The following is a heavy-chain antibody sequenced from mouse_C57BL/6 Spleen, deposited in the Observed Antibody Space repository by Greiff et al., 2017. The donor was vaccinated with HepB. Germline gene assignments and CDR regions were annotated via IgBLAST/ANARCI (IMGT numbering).Heavy chain of an antibody. D-gene: IGHD2-1*01. CDR3: ARAGGNYRFAY. J-gene: IGHJ3*01. Sequence: QVQLQQPGAELVKPGASVKLSCKASGYTFTSYWMHWVKQRPGQGLEWIGMIHPNSGSTNYNEKFKSKATLTVDKSSSTAYMQLSSLTSEDSAVYYCARAGGNYRFAYWGQGTLVTVSA. CDR1: GYTFTSYW. V-gene: IGHV1-64*01. CDR2: IHPNSGST.